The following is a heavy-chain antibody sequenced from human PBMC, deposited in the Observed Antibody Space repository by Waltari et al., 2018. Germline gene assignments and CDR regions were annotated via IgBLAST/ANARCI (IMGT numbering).Heavy chain of an antibody. J-gene: IGHJ6*02. V-gene: IGHV4-38-2*01. CDR1: GYSISSGYY. D-gene: IGHD6-13*01. Sequence: QVQLQESGPGLVKPSETLSLTCAVSGYSISSGYYWGWIRQPPGKGLEWIGSIYHSGSTHYNPSLTSRVTIAVDTSKNQFSLKLSSVTAADTAVYYCAQSAAGTIDYYGMDVWGQGTTVTVSS. CDR2: IYHSGST. CDR3: AQSAAGTIDYYGMDV.